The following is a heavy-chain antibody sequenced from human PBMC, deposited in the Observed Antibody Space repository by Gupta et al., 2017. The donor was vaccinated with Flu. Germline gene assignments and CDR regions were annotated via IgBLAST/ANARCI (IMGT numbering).Heavy chain of an antibody. CDR3: ARHQSSWGRYFEWLSGWFDP. CDR1: INYY. CDR2: IYYSGLT. J-gene: IGHJ5*02. D-gene: IGHD3-9*01. Sequence: INYYWAWIRQSPGKGLEWIGSIYYSGLTYHNSSLRSRLTRSRDTSKSQFSLMLSSVTAADTAIYYGARHQSSWGRYFEWLSGWFDPGGQGTLVTVSS. V-gene: IGHV4-39*01.